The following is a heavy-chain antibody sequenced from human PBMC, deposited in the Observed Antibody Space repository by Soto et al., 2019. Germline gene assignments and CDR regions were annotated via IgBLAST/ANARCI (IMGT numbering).Heavy chain of an antibody. D-gene: IGHD3-10*01. Sequence: QVQLVQSGAEVKKPGSSVKVSCKASGGTFSSYAISWVRQAPGQGLEWMGGIIPIFGTANYAQKFQGRVTITADESTSTAYRELSSLRSEDNDVEYCARGRTSLFPGGPWGQGTMVTVSS. CDR3: ARGRTSLFPGGP. CDR2: IIPIFGTA. V-gene: IGHV1-69*01. J-gene: IGHJ5*02. CDR1: GGTFSSYA.